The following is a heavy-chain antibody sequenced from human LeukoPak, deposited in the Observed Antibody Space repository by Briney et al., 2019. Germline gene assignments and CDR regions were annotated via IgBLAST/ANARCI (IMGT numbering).Heavy chain of an antibody. CDR3: AKHQWLVEEYYFDY. CDR1: GFTFIRYA. Sequence: SGGSLRLSCAASGFTFIRYAKSCVPEAPEEGVECVSDISGSGGSTYYADSVKGRFTISRDNSKNTLYLQMNSLRAEDTAVYYCAKHQWLVEEYYFDYWGQGTLVTVSS. J-gene: IGHJ4*02. CDR2: ISGSGGST. V-gene: IGHV3-23*01. D-gene: IGHD6-19*01.